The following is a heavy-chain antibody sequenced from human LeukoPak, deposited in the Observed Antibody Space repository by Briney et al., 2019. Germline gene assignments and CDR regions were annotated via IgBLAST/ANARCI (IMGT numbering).Heavy chain of an antibody. D-gene: IGHD3-10*01. V-gene: IGHV1-18*01. CDR2: ISTYTGKT. CDR1: GYTFTNYG. Sequence: ASVKVSCKASGYTFTNYGISWVRQAPGQGLEWMGWISTYTGKTNCTQKVQDRVTMTRDTSTSTAYMELRSLRSDDTAVYYCARCYYYGSGNDWYFYGMDVWGQGTTVTVSS. J-gene: IGHJ6*02. CDR3: ARCYYYGSGNDWYFYGMDV.